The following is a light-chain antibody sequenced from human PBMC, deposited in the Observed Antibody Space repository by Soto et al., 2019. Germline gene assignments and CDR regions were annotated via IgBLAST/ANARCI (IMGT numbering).Light chain of an antibody. V-gene: IGLV2-14*01. CDR3: SSYTSSSTLV. CDR1: SSDVGGYNY. J-gene: IGLJ2*01. CDR2: DVR. Sequence: QSVLTQPASVSGSPGQSITISCTGTSSDVGGYNYVSWYQQHPGKAPKLMIYDVRNRPSGVSNRFSGSKSGNTASLTISGLQAEEEADYYCSSYTSSSTLVFGGGTKVTVL.